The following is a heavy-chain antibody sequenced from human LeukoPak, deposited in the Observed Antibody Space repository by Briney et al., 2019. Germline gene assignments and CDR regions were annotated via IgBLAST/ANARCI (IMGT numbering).Heavy chain of an antibody. V-gene: IGHV3-74*03. CDR2: INSDGSTT. CDR1: GFSFSNYL. CDR3: ARIRESLGLGAFDI. Sequence: GGSLRLSRAASGFSFSNYLMCWVRQAPGKGLVCVSRINSDGSTTTYADSVKGRFTISRDNAKNTLYLQMNSLRAEDSALYYCARIRESLGLGAFDIWGQGTMVTVSS. J-gene: IGHJ3*02. D-gene: IGHD7-27*01.